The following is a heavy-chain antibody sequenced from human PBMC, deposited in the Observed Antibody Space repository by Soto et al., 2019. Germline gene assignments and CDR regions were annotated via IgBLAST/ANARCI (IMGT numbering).Heavy chain of an antibody. CDR2: IYYSGST. Sequence: QLQLQESGPGLVKPSETLSLTCTVSGGSISSSSYYWGWIRQPPGKGLEWIGSIYYSGSTYYNPSLKSRVTISVDTSKNQCSLKLSSVTAADTAVYYCARHRVPVAAAGEFDYWGQGTLVTVSS. J-gene: IGHJ4*02. D-gene: IGHD6-13*01. V-gene: IGHV4-39*01. CDR3: ARHRVPVAAAGEFDY. CDR1: GGSISSSSYY.